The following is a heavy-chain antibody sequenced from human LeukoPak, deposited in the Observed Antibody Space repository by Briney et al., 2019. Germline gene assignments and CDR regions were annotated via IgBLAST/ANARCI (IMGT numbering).Heavy chain of an antibody. CDR1: GYTFSSYG. V-gene: IGHV3-30*02. J-gene: IGHJ4*02. Sequence: GGSLRLSCAASGYTFSSYGMHWVRQAPGKGLEWVAFIRYDGSNKYYADSVKGRFTISRDNSKNIVDLQMNSLRAEDTAVYYCARRAGAYSHPYDYWGQGTLVTVSS. CDR2: IRYDGSNK. CDR3: ARRAGAYSHPYDY. D-gene: IGHD4/OR15-4a*01.